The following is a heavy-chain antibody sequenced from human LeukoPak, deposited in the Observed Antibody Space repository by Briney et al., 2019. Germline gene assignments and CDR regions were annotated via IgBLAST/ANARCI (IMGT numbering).Heavy chain of an antibody. CDR2: INPSGGST. D-gene: IGHD2-8*01. Sequence: ASVKVSCKASGYTFSNYYMHWVRQAPGQGLEWMGIINPSGGSTTYAQKFQDRVTMTRDMSTSTIYLELSSLRSEDTAIYYCARQSQYCTNGVCYLIVDYWGQGTLVTVSS. CDR3: ARQSQYCTNGVCYLIVDY. V-gene: IGHV1-46*01. J-gene: IGHJ4*02. CDR1: GYTFSNYY.